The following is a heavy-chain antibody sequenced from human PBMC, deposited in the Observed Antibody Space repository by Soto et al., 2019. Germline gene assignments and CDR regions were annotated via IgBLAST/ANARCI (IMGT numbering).Heavy chain of an antibody. J-gene: IGHJ5*02. CDR1: GYTYSNYG. CDR2: ISDFEAGA. V-gene: IGHV1-18*01. Sequence: QVQLVQSGTEVKKPGASVKVSCKASGYTYSNYGISWVRQAPGQGLEWMGWISDFEAGANYGQRFRGRVTLTIDTSASTADMELRRLTSDDTAVYYCGRDYDIWGEDWFDPWGQGTLVIVSS. CDR3: GRDYDIWGEDWFDP. D-gene: IGHD3-9*01.